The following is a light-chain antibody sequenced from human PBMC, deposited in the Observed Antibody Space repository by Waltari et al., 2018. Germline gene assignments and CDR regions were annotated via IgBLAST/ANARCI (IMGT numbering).Light chain of an antibody. V-gene: IGLV2-14*03. J-gene: IGLJ3*02. CDR3: TSYISIIPLVV. CDR1: SRDGGIYDQ. Sequence: QSALTQPASVSGSPGQSITISCTGTSRDGGIYDQVAWYKHHPGKAPKLMIYDVTKLPSGFSNRFPGSKSGKTASLTSSGLQADGEACYYFTSYISIIPLVVFGGGTGLTV. CDR2: DVT.